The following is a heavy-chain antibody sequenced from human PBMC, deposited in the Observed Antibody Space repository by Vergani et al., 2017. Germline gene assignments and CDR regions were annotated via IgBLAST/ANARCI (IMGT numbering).Heavy chain of an antibody. J-gene: IGHJ3*02. CDR3: ARVNSGWYLAFDI. D-gene: IGHD6-19*01. CDR1: GFTFGDYA. CDR2: IRSKAYGGTT. V-gene: IGHV3-49*03. Sequence: EVQLVESGGGLVQPGRSLRLSCTASGFTFGDYAMSWFRQAPGKGLEWVGFIRSKAYGGTTEYAASVKGRFTISRDNAKNSLYLQMNSLRAEDTAVYYCARVNSGWYLAFDIWGQGTMVTVSS.